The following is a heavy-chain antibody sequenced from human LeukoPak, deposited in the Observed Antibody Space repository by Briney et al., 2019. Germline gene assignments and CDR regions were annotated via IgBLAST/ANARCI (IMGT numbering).Heavy chain of an antibody. J-gene: IGHJ4*02. CDR2: IKQDEGEQ. Sequence: GGSLRLSCAPSGFTLSGFWMSWVRQAQGKGLEWVANIKQDEGEQYYVDSVKGRFTISRDNAKNSLYLQMNSLRVEDTAVYYCARDKVVGATYLDYWGQGTLVTVSA. V-gene: IGHV3-7*01. CDR1: GFTLSGFW. D-gene: IGHD1-26*01. CDR3: ARDKVVGATYLDY.